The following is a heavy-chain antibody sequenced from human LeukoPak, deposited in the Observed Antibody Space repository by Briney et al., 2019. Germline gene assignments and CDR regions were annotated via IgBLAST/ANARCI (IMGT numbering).Heavy chain of an antibody. J-gene: IGHJ4*02. CDR3: AREKFWYGLTVPGKRGEGHYFDY. D-gene: IGHD6-13*01. V-gene: IGHV4-39*07. CDR1: GGSISSDSYY. CDR2: IYYSGST. Sequence: SETLSLTCTVSGGSISSDSYYWGWIRQSPGKGLEWIGSIYYSGSTYYNPSLKSRVTISVDTSKNQFSLKLNSVTAADTAVYYCAREKFWYGLTVPGKRGEGHYFDYWGQETLVTVSS.